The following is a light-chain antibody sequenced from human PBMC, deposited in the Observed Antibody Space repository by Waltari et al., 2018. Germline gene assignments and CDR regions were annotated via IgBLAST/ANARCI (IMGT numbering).Light chain of an antibody. CDR2: NAS. CDR3: QQRGSWPLT. CDR1: QSISTY. J-gene: IGKJ4*01. Sequence: EIVSTQSPATLSLSPGERATLSCRASQSISTYLAWYQQKPGQAPRLLMDNASNRTTGIPARFSGSGTGTDFTLTVSSLEPEDFAVYYCQQRGSWPLTFGGGTKVEIK. V-gene: IGKV3-11*01.